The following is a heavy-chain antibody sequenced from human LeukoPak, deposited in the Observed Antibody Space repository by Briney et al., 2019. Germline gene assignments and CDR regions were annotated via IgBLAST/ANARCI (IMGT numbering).Heavy chain of an antibody. J-gene: IGHJ4*02. Sequence: SETLSLTCSVSGGSITSYYWSWIRQPPGKGQEWIGYIYYTGSTNSNPSLESRVTISLDTSKNQFFLKLSSVTAADTAMYYCASSYFYDGNRYFDYWGRGTMVSVSS. CDR2: IYYTGST. V-gene: IGHV4-59*08. D-gene: IGHD3-22*01. CDR3: ASSYFYDGNRYFDY. CDR1: GGSITSYY.